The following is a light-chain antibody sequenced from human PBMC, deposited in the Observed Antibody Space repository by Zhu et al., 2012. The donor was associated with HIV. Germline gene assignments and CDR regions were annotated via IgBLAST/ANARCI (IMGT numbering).Light chain of an antibody. CDR1: QSVNSN. Sequence: EIVMTQSPATLSVSPGERATLSCRASQSVNSNLAWYQQKPGQAPRLLIHGASTRATGIPASFSGSGSGTEFTLTISSMQSEDFAVYYCQQYNNWPRTFGQGTRVEIK. J-gene: IGKJ1*01. CDR2: GAS. CDR3: QQYNNWPRT. V-gene: IGKV3-15*01.